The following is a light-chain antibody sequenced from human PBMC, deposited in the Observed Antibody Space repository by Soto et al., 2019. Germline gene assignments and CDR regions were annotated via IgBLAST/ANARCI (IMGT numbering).Light chain of an antibody. J-gene: IGKJ4*01. CDR3: QQYGSSLGVT. CDR2: GAS. CDR1: QSVSSSY. V-gene: IGKV3-20*01. Sequence: EIVLTQSPGTLSLSPGERATLSCRASQSVSSSYLAWYQQKPGQAPRLLIYGASSRATVIPDRFSGSGSGTDFTLTISRLEPEDFAVYYCQQYGSSLGVTFGGGTKVEIK.